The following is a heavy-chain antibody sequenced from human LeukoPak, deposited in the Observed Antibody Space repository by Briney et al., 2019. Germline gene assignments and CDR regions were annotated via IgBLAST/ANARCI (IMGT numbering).Heavy chain of an antibody. CDR2: IHRAGRT. CDR1: GVSISSSEW. Sequence: PSESLSLTCAVSGVSISSSEWWIWVRQPPGQGLEWIGEIHRAGRTRYTPSLKSRVTISMDYSKNQVSLKLTSVTAADTAIYYCGKTDIYFNPIDYWGPGSLVTVS. D-gene: IGHD3-9*01. J-gene: IGHJ4*02. CDR3: GKTDIYFNPIDY. V-gene: IGHV4-4*02.